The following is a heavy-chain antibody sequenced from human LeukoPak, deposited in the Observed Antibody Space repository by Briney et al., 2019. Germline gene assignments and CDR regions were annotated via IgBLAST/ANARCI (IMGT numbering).Heavy chain of an antibody. J-gene: IGHJ3*02. CDR3: AKGMGNSGSYYFAFDI. D-gene: IGHD1-26*01. CDR2: ISGSGNRT. CDR1: GLTFSTYG. V-gene: IGHV3-23*01. Sequence: GGSLRLSCAASGLTFSTYGMSWVRQAPGKGLEWVSVISGSGNRTYYAASVKGRFTISRDNFKNTLFLQMNTLRAEDTAVYYCAKGMGNSGSYYFAFDIWGQGTMVTVSS.